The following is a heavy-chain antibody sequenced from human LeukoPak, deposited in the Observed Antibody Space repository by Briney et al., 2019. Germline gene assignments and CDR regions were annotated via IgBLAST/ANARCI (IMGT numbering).Heavy chain of an antibody. CDR1: GYTFTSYY. V-gene: IGHV1-46*01. J-gene: IGHJ4*02. CDR2: INPTGGST. CDR3: ARNMSLDRPLAY. D-gene: IGHD3/OR15-3a*01. Sequence: ASVKVSCKASGYTFTSYYMHWVRQAPGEGLEWMGIINPTGGSTSYAQKFQGRVTMTRDTSTSTVYMELSSLRSEDTAVYYCARNMSLDRPLAYWGQETLSPSPQ.